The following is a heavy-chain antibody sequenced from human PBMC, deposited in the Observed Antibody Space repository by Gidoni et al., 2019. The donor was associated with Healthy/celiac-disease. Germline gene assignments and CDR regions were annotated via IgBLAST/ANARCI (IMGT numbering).Heavy chain of an antibody. CDR1: GFTFDDYT. J-gene: IGHJ4*02. D-gene: IGHD5-12*01. CDR2: ISWDGGST. Sequence: EVQLVESGGVVVQPGGSLRLSCAASGFTFDDYTMHWVRQAPGKGLEWVSLISWDGGSTYYADSVKSRFTISRYNSKNSLYLQMNSLRTEDTALYYCAKDMSPGYSGYEFDYWGQGTLVTVSS. V-gene: IGHV3-43*01. CDR3: AKDMSPGYSGYEFDY.